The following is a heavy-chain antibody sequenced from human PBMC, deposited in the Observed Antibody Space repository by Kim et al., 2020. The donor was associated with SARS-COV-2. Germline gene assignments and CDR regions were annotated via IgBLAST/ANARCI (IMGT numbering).Heavy chain of an antibody. Sequence: NPSLKGRVSISVDTSKSQFSLRLSSVTAADTAIYYCARTPYRSGPYYFDYWGQGILVTVSS. J-gene: IGHJ4*02. V-gene: IGHV4-39*01. D-gene: IGHD3-10*01. CDR3: ARTPYRSGPYYFDY.